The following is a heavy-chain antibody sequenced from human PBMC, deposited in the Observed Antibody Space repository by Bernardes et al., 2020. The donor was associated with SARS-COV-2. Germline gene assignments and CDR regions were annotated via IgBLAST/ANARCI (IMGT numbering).Heavy chain of an antibody. CDR2: VSGSGENT. CDR1: GFTFNTYA. D-gene: IGHD6-13*01. J-gene: IGHJ4*02. CDR3: AKRLQQLAYFDS. V-gene: IGHV3-23*01. Sequence: GSLRLSCAASGFTFNTYAMSWVRHAPGKGLEWVSTVSGSGENTYYADSVEGRFTISRDNSKNTLYLQMNSLRAEDTAVYHCAKRLQQLAYFDSWGQGTLVTVSS.